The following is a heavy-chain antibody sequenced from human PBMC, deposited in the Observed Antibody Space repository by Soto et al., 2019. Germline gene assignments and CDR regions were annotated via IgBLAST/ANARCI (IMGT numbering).Heavy chain of an antibody. V-gene: IGHV3-74*01. CDR2: INSDGSST. CDR3: ARASSLEDFDY. J-gene: IGHJ4*02. Sequence: GSLRLSCAASGFTFSSYWMHWVRQAPGKGLVWVSRINSDGSSTSYADSVKGRFTISRDNAKNTLYLQMNSLRAEDTAVYYCARASSLEDFDYWGQGTLVTVSS. CDR1: GFTFSSYW.